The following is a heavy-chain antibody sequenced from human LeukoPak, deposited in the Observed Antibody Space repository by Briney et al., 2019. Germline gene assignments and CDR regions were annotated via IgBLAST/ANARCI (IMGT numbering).Heavy chain of an antibody. J-gene: IGHJ4*02. D-gene: IGHD3-22*01. CDR1: GFTASSNY. CDR3: ARDRGAYYYDTGY. CDR2: IYSGGET. V-gene: IGHV3-66*01. Sequence: GGSLRLSCAASGFTASSNYMNWVRQAPGKGLEWVSVIYSGGETYYADSVKGRFTISRDNSKNTLYLQMNSLRAEDTAVYYCARDRGAYYYDTGYRGQGTLVTVSS.